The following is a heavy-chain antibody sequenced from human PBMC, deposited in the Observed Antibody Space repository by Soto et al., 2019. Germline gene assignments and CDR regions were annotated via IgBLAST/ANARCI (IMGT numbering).Heavy chain of an antibody. J-gene: IGHJ6*02. V-gene: IGHV3-33*01. D-gene: IGHD4-17*01. CDR3: ARDPTTVPTYYYYYGMDV. Sequence: GGSLRLSCAASGFTFSSYGMHWVRQDPGKGLEWVAVIWYDGSNKYYADSVKGRFTISRDNSKNTLYLQMNSLRAEDTAVYYCARDPTTVPTYYYYYGMDVWGQGTTVTVSS. CDR2: IWYDGSNK. CDR1: GFTFSSYG.